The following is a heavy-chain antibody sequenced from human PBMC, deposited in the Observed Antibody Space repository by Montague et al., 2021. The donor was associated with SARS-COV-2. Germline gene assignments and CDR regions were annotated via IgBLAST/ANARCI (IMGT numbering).Heavy chain of an antibody. J-gene: IGHJ6*04. D-gene: IGHD3/OR15-3a*01. V-gene: IGHV3-7*01. CDR3: ARVAFDYWMGFDMDV. CDR2: SKHNDSEK. Sequence: SLRLSCAASGFTFSNSSMSWVRQAPGKGLEWVSNSKHNDSEKYYADSVKGRFTISRDNTKNSLYLQMNSLKAEDTAVYYCARVAFDYWMGFDMDVWGKGTTVTVSS. CDR1: GFTFSNSS.